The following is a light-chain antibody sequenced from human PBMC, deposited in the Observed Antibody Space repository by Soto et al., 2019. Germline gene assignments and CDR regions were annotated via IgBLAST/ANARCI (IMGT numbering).Light chain of an antibody. V-gene: IGKV3-15*01. CDR2: DAS. Sequence: DIVMTQSPAPLSVSPGEGATVSCMASQSVSSHLAWYQHKPGQAPRLLFYDASTRATGIPARFSGSWSGTECTLTISSLQSEDVSVYYCQHYHGWPITLGQGTRLEIK. CDR3: QHYHGWPIT. J-gene: IGKJ5*01. CDR1: QSVSSH.